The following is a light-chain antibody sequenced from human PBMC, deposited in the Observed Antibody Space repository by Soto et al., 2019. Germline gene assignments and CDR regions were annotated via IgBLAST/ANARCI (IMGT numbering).Light chain of an antibody. CDR1: QSVSSNY. CDR2: GAS. J-gene: IGKJ2*02. Sequence: IVLTQSPGTLSLSPGERATLSCRASQSVSSNYLAWYQQKPGQGPRLLIFGASGRLTGIPDRFSGSGSGTDFTLTISRLEPEDVGVYYCQKYGSSPRTFGQGTKVDIK. V-gene: IGKV3-20*01. CDR3: QKYGSSPRT.